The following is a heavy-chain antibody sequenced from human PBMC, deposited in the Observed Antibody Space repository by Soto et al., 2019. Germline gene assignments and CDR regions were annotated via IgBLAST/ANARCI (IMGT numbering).Heavy chain of an antibody. D-gene: IGHD3-22*01. V-gene: IGHV4-34*01. J-gene: IGHJ6*02. CDR1: GGSFSGYY. CDR3: ARTHQLNYYDSSSYFRHKDV. Sequence: QVQLQQWGAGLLKPSETLSLTCAVYGGSFSGYYWSWIRQPPGKGREWIGEINHSGSTNYNPSLKSRVTISVDTSKNQFSLKLSSVTAADTAVYYCARTHQLNYYDSSSYFRHKDVWGQGTTVTVSS. CDR2: INHSGST.